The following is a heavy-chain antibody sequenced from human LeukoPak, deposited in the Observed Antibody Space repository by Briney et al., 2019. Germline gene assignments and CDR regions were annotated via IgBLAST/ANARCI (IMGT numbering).Heavy chain of an antibody. CDR3: ARGSYSSGWYGAFFDY. D-gene: IGHD6-19*01. CDR2: INPNSGGT. CDR1: GYTFTGYY. J-gene: IGHJ4*02. Sequence: ASVKVSCKASGYTFTGYYMHWVRQAPGQGLEWMGWINPNSGGTNYAQKFQGRVTMTRDTSISTAYMELSRLRSDDTVVYYCARGSYSSGWYGAFFDYWGQGTLVTVSS. V-gene: IGHV1-2*02.